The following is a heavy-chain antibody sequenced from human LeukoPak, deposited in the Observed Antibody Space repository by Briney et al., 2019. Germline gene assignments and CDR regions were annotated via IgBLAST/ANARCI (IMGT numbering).Heavy chain of an antibody. CDR2: ILSKSEGGTA. D-gene: IGHD3-22*01. V-gene: IGHV3-15*01. CDR1: GFTFSNAW. CDR3: TTESYDR. J-gene: IGHJ4*02. Sequence: GGSLRLSCAASGFTFSNAWMSWVRLAPGKGLEWVGRILSKSEGGTADYSSPVKGRFTISRDDSKNTLYLQMDSLKTEDTAIYYCTTESYDRWGQGTLVTVSS.